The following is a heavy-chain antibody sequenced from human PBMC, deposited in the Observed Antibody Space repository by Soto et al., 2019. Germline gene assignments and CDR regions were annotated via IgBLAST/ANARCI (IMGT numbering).Heavy chain of an antibody. Sequence: SETLSLTCTVSGGSVSSGSYYWSWIRQPPGKGLEWIGYIYNSGSTNYNPSLKSRVTISVDTSKNQFSLKLSSVTAADTAVYYCARVSGSYYYGMDVWGQGTTVTVSS. J-gene: IGHJ6*02. CDR3: ARVSGSYYYGMDV. CDR2: IYNSGST. V-gene: IGHV4-61*01. D-gene: IGHD1-26*01. CDR1: GGSVSSGSYY.